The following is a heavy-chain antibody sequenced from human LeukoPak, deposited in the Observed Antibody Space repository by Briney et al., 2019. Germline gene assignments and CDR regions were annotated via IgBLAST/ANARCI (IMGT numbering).Heavy chain of an antibody. CDR2: INPSGGST. J-gene: IGHJ4*02. CDR1: GYTFTSYY. CDR3: ARDAGYYGSGSTKGVVDY. D-gene: IGHD3-10*01. Sequence: ASVKVSCKASGYTFTSYYMHWVRQAPGQGLEWMGIINPSGGSTSYAQKFQGRVTMTRDTSISTAYMELSRLRSDDTAVYYCARDAGYYGSGSTKGVVDYWGQGTLVTVSS. V-gene: IGHV1-46*01.